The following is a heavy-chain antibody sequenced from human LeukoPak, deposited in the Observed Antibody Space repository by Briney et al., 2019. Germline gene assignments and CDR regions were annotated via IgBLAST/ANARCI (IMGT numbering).Heavy chain of an antibody. CDR2: SHYGGTS. Sequence: PSETLSLTCSVSGGSVTSGSYYWSWIRQLPGKGLEWIRYSHYGGTSNHNPSLKSRVTISVDTSTNKCSLRLTSVTAADTAVYYCAREAARMERRGALDIWGPGTLVTVSS. V-gene: IGHV4-61*01. CDR3: AREAARMERRGALDI. CDR1: GGSVTSGSYY. D-gene: IGHD2-15*01. J-gene: IGHJ3*02.